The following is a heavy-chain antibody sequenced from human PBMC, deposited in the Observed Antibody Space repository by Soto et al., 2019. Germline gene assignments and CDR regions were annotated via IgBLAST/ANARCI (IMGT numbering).Heavy chain of an antibody. V-gene: IGHV4-39*01. D-gene: IGHD3-16*02. CDR3: GIHTYDYVWGSYRAQGGYTKWFDP. CDR2: IYYSGST. CDR1: GGSISSSSYY. J-gene: IGHJ5*02. Sequence: PSETLSLTCTVSGGSISSSSYYWGWIRQPPGKGLEWIGSIYYSGSTYYNPSLKSRVTISVDTSKNQFSLKLSSVTAADTAVYYFGIHTYDYVWGSYRAQGGYTKWFDPWGHGTLVADSS.